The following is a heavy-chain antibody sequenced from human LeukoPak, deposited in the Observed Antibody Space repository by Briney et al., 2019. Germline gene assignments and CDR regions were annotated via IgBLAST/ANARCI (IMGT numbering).Heavy chain of an antibody. V-gene: IGHV4-31*03. D-gene: IGHD4-17*01. CDR2: IYYSGST. CDR3: ARLSGYGDYPLFDY. J-gene: IGHJ4*02. CDR1: GGSISSGGYY. Sequence: SQTLSLTCTVSGGSISSGGYYWSWIRRHPGKGLEWIGYIYYSGSTYYNPSLKSRVTISVDTSKNQFSLKLSFVTAADTAVYYCARLSGYGDYPLFDYWGQGTLVTVSS.